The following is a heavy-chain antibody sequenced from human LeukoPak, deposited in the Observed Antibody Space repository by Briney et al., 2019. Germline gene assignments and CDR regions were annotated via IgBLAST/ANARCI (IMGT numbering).Heavy chain of an antibody. D-gene: IGHD3-10*01. CDR1: GFTLCSHL. V-gene: IGHV3-33*01. Sequence: PGGSLRHSCAASGFTLCSHLVHWVRQAPGKGLEWVALIWYDGSNKYYADSVKGRFTISRDNSKNTLYLQMNSLRAEDTVVYYRARGLSGSGSSRRDYNWFDPWGQGTLVTVSS. CDR2: IWYDGSNK. J-gene: IGHJ5*02. CDR3: ARGLSGSGSSRRDYNWFDP.